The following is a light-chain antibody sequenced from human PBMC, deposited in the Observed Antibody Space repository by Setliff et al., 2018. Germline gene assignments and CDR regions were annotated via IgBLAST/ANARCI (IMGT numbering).Light chain of an antibody. J-gene: IGLJ2*01. CDR3: LSYTSETTHAL. CDR1: NSDVGGYNY. V-gene: IGLV2-14*03. CDR2: EVT. Sequence: QSALTQPAAVPGSPGQSITISCAGTNSDVGGYNYVSWYQQHPNKAPKLMIYEVTKRPSGVSDRFSGSKSGNTASLTISGLQAEDEADYYCLSYTSETTHALFAGGTQLTVL.